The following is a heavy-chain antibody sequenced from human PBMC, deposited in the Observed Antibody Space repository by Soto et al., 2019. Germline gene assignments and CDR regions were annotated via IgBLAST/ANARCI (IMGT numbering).Heavy chain of an antibody. CDR2: IGTGTRTR. CDR1: GFVLSSYS. J-gene: IGHJ4*02. D-gene: IGHD5-18*01. Sequence: ESGGGLVQPGGSLRLSCAASGFVLSSYSMSWVRQAPGKGLEWVSYIGTGTRTRYYADSVKGRFTISRDNGKNSLFLQMNSLRAEDTALYYCARSYSYGFGYWGQGTRVTVSS. CDR3: ARSYSYGFGY. V-gene: IGHV3-48*01.